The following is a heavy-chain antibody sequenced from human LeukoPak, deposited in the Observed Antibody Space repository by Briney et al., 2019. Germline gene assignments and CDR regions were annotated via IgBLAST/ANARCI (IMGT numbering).Heavy chain of an antibody. D-gene: IGHD3-3*01. CDR3: ARGRFCSADICSGGDAFDI. V-gene: IGHV4-4*07. Sequence: SETLSLTCTVSGGSISSYYWSWIRQPAGKGLEWIGRTYSRGSTNYSPSLESRVTMSLDTSKNQFSLKLSSLTAADTALYYCARGRFCSADICSGGDAFDIWGQRTMVSVSS. J-gene: IGHJ3*02. CDR2: TYSRGST. CDR1: GGSISSYY.